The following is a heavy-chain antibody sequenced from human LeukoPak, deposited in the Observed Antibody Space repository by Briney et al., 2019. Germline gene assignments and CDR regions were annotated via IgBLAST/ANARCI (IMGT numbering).Heavy chain of an antibody. Sequence: ASVKVSCKASGHRFPTYDISWVRQAPGQGLEWMGWISAYNGNTNYAQKLQGRVTMTTDTSTSTAYMELRSLRSDDTAVYYCARDWGYSYGYLWNPRWFDPWGQGTLVTVSS. CDR1: GHRFPTYD. V-gene: IGHV1-18*01. CDR3: ARDWGYSYGYLWNPRWFDP. J-gene: IGHJ5*02. CDR2: ISAYNGNT. D-gene: IGHD5-18*01.